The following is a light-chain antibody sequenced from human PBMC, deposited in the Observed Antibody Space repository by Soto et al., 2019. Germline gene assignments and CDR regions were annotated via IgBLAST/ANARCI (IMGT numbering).Light chain of an antibody. CDR2: GAS. Sequence: EIVMTQSPATLSVSPGARATLSGRASQSVSSNLAWYQQKPGQAPRLLIYGASTSATGIPARFSGSGSGTEFTLTISSLQSEDFAVYYCQQYNNWPPWTFGQGTKLEIK. CDR3: QQYNNWPPWT. J-gene: IGKJ2*02. CDR1: QSVSSN. V-gene: IGKV3-15*01.